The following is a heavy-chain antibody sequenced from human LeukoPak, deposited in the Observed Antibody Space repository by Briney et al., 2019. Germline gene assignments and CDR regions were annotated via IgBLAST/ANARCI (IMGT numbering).Heavy chain of an antibody. J-gene: IGHJ3*02. D-gene: IGHD4-11*01. CDR1: GFTFSTYN. V-gene: IGHV3-21*01. CDR2: ISSSSYI. Sequence: GGSLRLSCAASGFTFSTYNMNWVRQAPGKGLEWVSSISSSSYIYYADSVKGRFTISRDNAKKSLYLQMNSLRAEDTAVYYCARPYSKYGDAFDIWGQGTMVTVSS. CDR3: ARPYSKYGDAFDI.